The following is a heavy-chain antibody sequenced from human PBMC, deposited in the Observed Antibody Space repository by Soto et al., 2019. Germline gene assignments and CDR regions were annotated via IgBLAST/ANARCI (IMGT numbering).Heavy chain of an antibody. J-gene: IGHJ4*02. CDR2: IEPRDSYT. D-gene: IGHD1-26*01. CDR1: GYRFTSYW. V-gene: IGHV5-10-1*01. CDR3: ARVGATTFHYFDS. Sequence: PGEALKISLQVSGYRFTSYWLTWVRQVPGKGLECLGRIEPRDSYTNYSPSFQGHVTISVDKSINTAYLQWNSLKASDTAIYDCARVGATTFHYFDSWGQGTLVTVS.